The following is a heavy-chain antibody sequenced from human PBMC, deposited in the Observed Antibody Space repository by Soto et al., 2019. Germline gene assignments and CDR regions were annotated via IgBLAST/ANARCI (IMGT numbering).Heavy chain of an antibody. D-gene: IGHD5-18*01. CDR2: IIPIFGTA. CDR1: AGTFSSYA. J-gene: IGHJ4*02. Sequence: QVQLVQSGAEVKKPGSSVKVSCKASAGTFSSYAISWVRQAPGQGLEWMGGIIPIFGTANYAQKFQGRVTITADESTSTAYMELSSLRSEDTAVYYCAVSNTAMAETPVDYWGQGTLVTVSS. CDR3: AVSNTAMAETPVDY. V-gene: IGHV1-69*12.